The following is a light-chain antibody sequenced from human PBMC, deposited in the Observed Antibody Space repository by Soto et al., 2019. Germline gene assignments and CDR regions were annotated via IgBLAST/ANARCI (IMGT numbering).Light chain of an antibody. V-gene: IGKV3-20*01. Sequence: EIVMTQSPATLSVSPGEGATLSCRASESVSSKLAWYQQKPGQAPRLLIYGASSRATGIPDRFSGSGSGTDFTLTISRLEPEDFAVYYCQQYDSSPKTFGQGTKVDIK. CDR2: GAS. CDR3: QQYDSSPKT. CDR1: ESVSSK. J-gene: IGKJ1*01.